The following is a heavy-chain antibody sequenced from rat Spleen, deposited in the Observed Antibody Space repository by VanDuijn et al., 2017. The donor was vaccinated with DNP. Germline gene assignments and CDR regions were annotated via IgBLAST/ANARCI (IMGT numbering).Heavy chain of an antibody. CDR1: GFTFSNYD. Sequence: EVQLVESGGGLVQPGRSMKLSCAASGFTFSNYDMAWVRQAPKKGLEWVATISYDGSSTYYRDSVKGRFTISRDNAKSTLYLQRDSLRSEDTATYYCARHPSYYAMDAWGQGTSVTVSS. J-gene: IGHJ4*01. CDR3: ARHPSYYAMDA. V-gene: IGHV5-7*01. CDR2: ISYDGSST.